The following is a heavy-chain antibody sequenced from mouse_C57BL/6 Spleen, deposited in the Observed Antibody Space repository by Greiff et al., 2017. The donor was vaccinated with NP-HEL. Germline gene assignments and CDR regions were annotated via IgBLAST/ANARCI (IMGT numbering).Heavy chain of an antibody. J-gene: IGHJ3*01. Sequence: QVQLQQPGAELVMPGASVKLSCKASGYTFTSYWMHWVKQRPGQGLEWIGEIDPSDSYTNYNQKFKGKSTLTVDKSSSTAYMQLSSLTSEDSAVYYCARVTTVVGGAWFAYWGQGTLVTVSA. V-gene: IGHV1-69*01. CDR3: ARVTTVVGGAWFAY. D-gene: IGHD1-1*01. CDR1: GYTFTSYW. CDR2: IDPSDSYT.